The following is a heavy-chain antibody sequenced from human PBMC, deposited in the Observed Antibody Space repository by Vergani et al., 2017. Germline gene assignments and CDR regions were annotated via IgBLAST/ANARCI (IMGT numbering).Heavy chain of an antibody. V-gene: IGHV3-30*18. CDR3: AKSLRPGAARLGGIYY. D-gene: IGHD6-6*01. Sequence: QVQLVESGGGVVQPGRSLRLSCAASGFTFSSYGMHWVRQAPGKGLEWVAVISYDGSNKYYADSVKGRFTISRDNSKNTLYLQMNSLRAEDTAVYYCAKSLRPGAARLGGIYYWGQGTLVTVSS. CDR1: GFTFSSYG. J-gene: IGHJ4*02. CDR2: ISYDGSNK.